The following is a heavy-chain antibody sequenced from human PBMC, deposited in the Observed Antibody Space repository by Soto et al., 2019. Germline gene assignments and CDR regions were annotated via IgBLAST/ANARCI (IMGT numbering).Heavy chain of an antibody. J-gene: IGHJ4*02. V-gene: IGHV3-64D*06. Sequence: GGSLRLSCSASGFTFSSYAMHWVRQAPGKGLEYVSGIRGNGDPPFYADSVKGRFTISRDNSKNTLYLQMSSLSADDTAVYYCVKSQGGNNFDFVDWGQGALVTVSS. D-gene: IGHD5-12*01. CDR1: GFTFSSYA. CDR3: VKSQGGNNFDFVD. CDR2: IRGNGDPP.